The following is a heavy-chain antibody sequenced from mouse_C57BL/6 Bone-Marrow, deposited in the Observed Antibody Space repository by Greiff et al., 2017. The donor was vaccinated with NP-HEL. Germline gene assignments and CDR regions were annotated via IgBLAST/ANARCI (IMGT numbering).Heavy chain of an antibody. D-gene: IGHD2-4*01. V-gene: IGHV1-69*01. CDR3: ARDDYEYYFDY. J-gene: IGHJ2*01. CDR2: IDPSDSYT. Sequence: QVQLQQPGAELVMPGASVKLSCKASGYTFTSYWMHWVKQRPGQGLEWIGEIDPSDSYTNYNQKFKGKSTLTVDKSSSTAYMQLSSLTSEDSAVYYCARDDYEYYFDYWGHGTTLTVSS. CDR1: GYTFTSYW.